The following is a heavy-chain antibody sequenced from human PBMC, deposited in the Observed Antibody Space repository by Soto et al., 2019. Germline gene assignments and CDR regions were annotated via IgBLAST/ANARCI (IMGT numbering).Heavy chain of an antibody. CDR2: TYFRSKWYN. Sequence: PSQTLSLTCAISGDSVSSKTAAWNWIRQSPSRGLEWLGRTYFRSKWYNDYAISVKSRITINPDTSKNQFSLLLNSVTPEDTAVYYCSRVSFDHFAHLFDPWGQGSLVTGSS. D-gene: IGHD3-9*01. CDR3: SRVSFDHFAHLFDP. V-gene: IGHV6-1*01. CDR1: GDSVSSKTAA. J-gene: IGHJ5*02.